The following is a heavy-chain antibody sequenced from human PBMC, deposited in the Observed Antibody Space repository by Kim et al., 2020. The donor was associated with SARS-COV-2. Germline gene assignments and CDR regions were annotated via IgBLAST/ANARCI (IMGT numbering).Heavy chain of an antibody. Sequence: SVKVSCKASGGTFSSYAISWVRQAPGQGLEWMGGIIPIFGTANYAQKFQGRVTITADESTSTAYMELSSLRSEDTAVYYCARVPHSGYAQEPDWYFDLWGRGTLVTVSS. D-gene: IGHD5-12*01. CDR2: IIPIFGTA. V-gene: IGHV1-69*13. CDR3: ARVPHSGYAQEPDWYFDL. CDR1: GGTFSSYA. J-gene: IGHJ2*01.